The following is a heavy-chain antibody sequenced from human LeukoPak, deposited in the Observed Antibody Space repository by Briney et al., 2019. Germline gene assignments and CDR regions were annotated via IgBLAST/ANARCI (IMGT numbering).Heavy chain of an antibody. CDR3: ARDFWSVAYYYYYMDV. CDR2: FLPGMSP. D-gene: IGHD3-3*01. CDR1: GASISDYY. V-gene: IGHV4-4*07. Sequence: SETLSLTCTVSGASISDYYWTWIRQPAGKGLEWIGRFLPGMSPNYNPSLKSRVAMSVDTSKNQFSLKLSSVTAADTAVYYCARDFWSVAYYYYYMDVWGKGTTVTVSS. J-gene: IGHJ6*03.